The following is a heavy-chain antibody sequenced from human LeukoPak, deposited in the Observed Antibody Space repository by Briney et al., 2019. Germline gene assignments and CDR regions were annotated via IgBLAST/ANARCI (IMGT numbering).Heavy chain of an antibody. V-gene: IGHV1-2*02. J-gene: IGHJ5*02. CDR3: ARHMTTANNWFDP. CDR1: GCTFTGYF. Sequence: GASVKVSCKASGCTFTGYFMHWVRQAPGQGLEWMGWINPKTGVTNYEQKFQGRVIMTRDTSISTAYMEVTRLTSDDTAVYYCARHMTTANNWFDPWGQGTLVTVSS. CDR2: INPKTGVT. D-gene: IGHD1-1*01.